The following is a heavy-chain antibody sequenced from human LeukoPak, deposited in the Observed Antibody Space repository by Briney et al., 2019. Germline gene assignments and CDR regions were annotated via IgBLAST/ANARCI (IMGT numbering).Heavy chain of an antibody. J-gene: IGHJ4*02. Sequence: SETLSLTCTVSGGSISSSSYYWGWIRQPPGKGLEWIGSIYYSGSTYYNPSLKSRVTISVDTSKNQFSLKLSSVTAADTAVYYCARDLQWELLPRVDYWGQGTLVTVSS. CDR2: IYYSGST. CDR1: GGSISSSSYY. D-gene: IGHD1-26*01. V-gene: IGHV4-39*07. CDR3: ARDLQWELLPRVDY.